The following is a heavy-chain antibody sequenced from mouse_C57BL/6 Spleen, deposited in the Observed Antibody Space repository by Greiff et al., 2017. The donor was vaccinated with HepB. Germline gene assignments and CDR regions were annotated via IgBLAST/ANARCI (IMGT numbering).Heavy chain of an antibody. D-gene: IGHD2-3*01. V-gene: IGHV5-6*02. CDR1: GFTFSSYG. CDR3: ARHNDGTKFAY. Sequence: EVKLVESGGDLVKPGGSLKLSCAASGFTFSSYGMSWVRQTPDKRLEWVATISSGGSYTYYPDSVKGRFTISRDNAKNTLYLQMSSLKSEDTAMYYCARHNDGTKFAYWGQGTLVTVSA. J-gene: IGHJ3*01. CDR2: ISSGGSYT.